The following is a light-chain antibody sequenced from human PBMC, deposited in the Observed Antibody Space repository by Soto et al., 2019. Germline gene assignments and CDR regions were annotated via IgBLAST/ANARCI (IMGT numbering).Light chain of an antibody. V-gene: IGLV2-8*01. CDR1: KNDIGVYDF. J-gene: IGLJ1*01. CDR3: KSYAGSNTYV. Sequence: QSVLTQPPSASGSPGQSVTISCTGTKNDIGVYDFVSWYQHHPGKAPRLIIYEVVQRPSGVPDRFSGSNSGNTASLTVSGLQAADEADYFCKSYAGSNTYVFGRGTKVTVL. CDR2: EVV.